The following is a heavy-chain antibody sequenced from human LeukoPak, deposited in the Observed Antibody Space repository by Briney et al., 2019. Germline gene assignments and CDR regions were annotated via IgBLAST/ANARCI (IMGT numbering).Heavy chain of an antibody. D-gene: IGHD1-1*01. CDR1: GYTFTSYG. CDR2: ISAYNGNT. J-gene: IGHJ6*02. Sequence: GASVKVSCKASGYTFTSYGISWVRQAPGQGLEWMGWISAYNGNTNYAQKLQGRVTMTTDTSTSTVYMELSSLRSEDTAVYYCARVPLDPYYYYGMDVWGQGTTVTVSS. CDR3: ARVPLDPYYYYGMDV. V-gene: IGHV1-18*01.